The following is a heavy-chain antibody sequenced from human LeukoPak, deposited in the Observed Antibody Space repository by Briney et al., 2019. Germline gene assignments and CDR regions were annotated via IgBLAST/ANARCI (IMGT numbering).Heavy chain of an antibody. CDR1: GFTVSSNY. V-gene: IGHV3-23*01. D-gene: IGHD3-10*01. Sequence: PGGSLRLSCAASGFTVSSNYMSWVRQAPGKGLGWVSAISGSGGSTYYADSVKGRFTISRDNSKNTLYLQMNSLRAEDTAVYYCAKVLRGSGSYYLGFDYWGQGTLVTVSS. CDR2: ISGSGGST. CDR3: AKVLRGSGSYYLGFDY. J-gene: IGHJ4*02.